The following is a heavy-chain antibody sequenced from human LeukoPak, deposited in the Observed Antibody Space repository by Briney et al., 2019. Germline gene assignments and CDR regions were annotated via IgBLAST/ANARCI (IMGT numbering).Heavy chain of an antibody. CDR1: GFTFSSYS. J-gene: IGHJ6*02. CDR3: ARDMAPLYGGNSDYYYYYGMDV. V-gene: IGHV3-21*01. CDR2: ISSSSTNI. D-gene: IGHD4-23*01. Sequence: PGGSLRLSCAASGFTFSSYSMNWVRQAPGKGLEWVSSISSSSTNIYYADSVKGRFTISRDNAKNSLYLQMNSLRAEDTAVYYCARDMAPLYGGNSDYYYYYGMDVWGQGTTVTVSS.